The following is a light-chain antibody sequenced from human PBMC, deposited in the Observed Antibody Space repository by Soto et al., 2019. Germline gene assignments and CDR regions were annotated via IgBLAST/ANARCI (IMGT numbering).Light chain of an antibody. Sequence: QSALTQPASVSGSPGQSITISCTGTSSDICSYNYVSWYQQHPGRAPKFMIFDASHRPSGVSSGFSGSKSGSTASLTISGLQAEDEADYYCSSSTSSSNLVFGGGTKLTVL. J-gene: IGLJ2*01. CDR2: DAS. V-gene: IGLV2-14*03. CDR1: SSDICSYNY. CDR3: SSSTSSSNLV.